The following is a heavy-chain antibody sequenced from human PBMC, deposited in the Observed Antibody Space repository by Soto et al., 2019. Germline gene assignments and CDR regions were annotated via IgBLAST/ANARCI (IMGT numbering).Heavy chain of an antibody. D-gene: IGHD6-6*01. CDR1: GFTFSSYW. CDR3: VLAARGLGAFDI. V-gene: IGHV3-7*01. J-gene: IGHJ3*02. CDR2: IKQDGSEK. Sequence: RLGGSLRLSCAASGFTFSSYWMSWVRQAPGKGLEWVANIKQDGSEKYYVDSVKGRFTISRDNAKNSPYLQMNSLRAEDTAVYYCVLAARGLGAFDIWGQGTMVTVSS.